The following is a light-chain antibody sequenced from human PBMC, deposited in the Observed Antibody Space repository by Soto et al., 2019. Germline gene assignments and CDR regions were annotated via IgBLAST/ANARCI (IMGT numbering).Light chain of an antibody. J-gene: IGKJ1*01. V-gene: IGKV3-11*01. CDR3: QQRNNWPRT. CDR2: GAS. Sequence: EIVMTQSPATLSVSPGEGATLSCRASQAVSSNLAWYQEKPGQAPRLLIYGASNRATGIPARFSGSGSETDFTLTISSLEPEDFALYYCQQRNNWPRTFGQGTKVDIK. CDR1: QAVSSN.